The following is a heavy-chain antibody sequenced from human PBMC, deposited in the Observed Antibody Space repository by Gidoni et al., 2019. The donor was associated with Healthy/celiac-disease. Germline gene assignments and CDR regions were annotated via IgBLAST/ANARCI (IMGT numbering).Heavy chain of an antibody. CDR1: GYTFTGYS. CDR2: INPNSGGT. D-gene: IGHD3-9*01. J-gene: IGHJ4*02. Sequence: QVQLVQSGAEVKKPGASVKVSCQASGYTFTGYSMHWVRQAPGQGLEWMGWINPNSGGTNYAQKCQGRVTMTRDTSISTAYMELSRLRSDDTAVYYCARGPQAILRYFDWLKCFFDYWGQGTLVTVSS. CDR3: ARGPQAILRYFDWLKCFFDY. V-gene: IGHV1-2*02.